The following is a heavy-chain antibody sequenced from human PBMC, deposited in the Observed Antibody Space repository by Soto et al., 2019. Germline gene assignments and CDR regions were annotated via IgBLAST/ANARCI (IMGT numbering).Heavy chain of an antibody. Sequence: PGGSLRLSCAASGFTFSSYAMSWVRQAPGKGLEWVSAISGSGGSTYYADSVKGRFAISRDNSKNTLYLQMNSLRAEDTAVYYCAKDRVVVVVATYSWFDPWGQGTLVTVSS. CDR1: GFTFSSYA. D-gene: IGHD2-15*01. J-gene: IGHJ5*02. CDR2: ISGSGGST. V-gene: IGHV3-23*01. CDR3: AKDRVVVVVATYSWFDP.